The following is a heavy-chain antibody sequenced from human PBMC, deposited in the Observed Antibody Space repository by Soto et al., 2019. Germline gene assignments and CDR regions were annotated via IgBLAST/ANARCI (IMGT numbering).Heavy chain of an antibody. CDR3: ARRQISPPTRGAASARGGMDV. CDR1: GFTFNNYG. Sequence: QVQLVESGGGVVQPGRSLRLSCAASGFTFNNYGMHWVRQAPGKGLEWVAVIWNDGNGYYYANSVKGRFTISRDNSKNKLYLQMSSLRVEDTAVYYCARRQISPPTRGAASARGGMDVWGQGTTVTVSS. J-gene: IGHJ6*02. CDR2: IWNDGNGY. D-gene: IGHD6-13*01. V-gene: IGHV3-33*01.